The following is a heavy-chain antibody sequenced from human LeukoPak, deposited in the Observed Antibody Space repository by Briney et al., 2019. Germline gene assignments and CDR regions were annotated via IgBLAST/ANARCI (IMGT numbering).Heavy chain of an antibody. CDR3: ARQRMDTAMVAY. CDR1: GGSISSSSYY. V-gene: IGHV4-39*01. D-gene: IGHD5-18*01. Sequence: SETLSLTCTVSGGSISSSSYYWGWIRQPPGKGWGGIGSIYYRGSTYYNPSLKSRVTISVDTSKNQFSLKLSSVTAADTAVYYCARQRMDTAMVAYWGQGTLVTVSS. J-gene: IGHJ4*02. CDR2: IYYRGST.